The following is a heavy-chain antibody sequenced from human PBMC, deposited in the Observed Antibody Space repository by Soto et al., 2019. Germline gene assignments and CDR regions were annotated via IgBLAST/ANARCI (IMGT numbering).Heavy chain of an antibody. V-gene: IGHV1-69*13. CDR1: GGTFSSYA. CDR3: ARDILDAFFGVVPAASPDYNWFDP. J-gene: IGHJ5*02. Sequence: GASVKVSCKASGGTFSSYAISWVRQAPGQGLEWMGGIIPIFGTANYAQKFQGRVTITADESTSTAYMELSSLRSEDTAVYYCARDILDAFFGVVPAASPDYNWFDPWGQGTLVTVSS. CDR2: IIPIFGTA. D-gene: IGHD2-2*01.